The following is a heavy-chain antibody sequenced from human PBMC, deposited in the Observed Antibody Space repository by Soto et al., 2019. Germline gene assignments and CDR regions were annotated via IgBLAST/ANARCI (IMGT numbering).Heavy chain of an antibody. V-gene: IGHV1-46*01. CDR2: INPNGGVT. Sequence: QVQLVQSGAEVTKPGASVKVSCKASGFTLTNYYFHWVRQAPGQGLEWMGIINPNGGVTTTAQKVRGRFTITWDTSTASLYMELSSVRSDDTAVCYCGRRLVVTAIDSWGQGTLVTVSS. CDR3: GRRLVVTAIDS. D-gene: IGHD2-21*02. J-gene: IGHJ4*02. CDR1: GFTLTNYY.